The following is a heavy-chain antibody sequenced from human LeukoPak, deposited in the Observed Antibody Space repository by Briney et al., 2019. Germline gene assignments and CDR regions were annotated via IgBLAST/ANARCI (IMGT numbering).Heavy chain of an antibody. CDR2: IKSKTDGGTT. D-gene: IGHD3-22*01. J-gene: IGHJ3*02. CDR3: TTGQTYYYDSSGDSGAFDI. V-gene: IGHV3-15*01. Sequence: GGSLRLSCAASGFTFSDYYMNWIRQAPGKGLEWVGRIKSKTDGGTTAYASPVQGRFTISRDDSKNTLFLQMDSLKTEDTAVYYCTTGQTYYYDSSGDSGAFDIWGQGTMVTVSS. CDR1: GFTFSDYY.